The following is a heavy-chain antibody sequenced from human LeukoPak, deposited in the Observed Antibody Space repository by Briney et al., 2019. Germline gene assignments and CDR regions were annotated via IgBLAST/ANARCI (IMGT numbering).Heavy chain of an antibody. Sequence: GTSVKVSCKASGGTFTSYAISWVRQAPGQGLEWMGRIIPILGIANYAQKFQGRVTITADKSTSTAYMELSSLRSEDTAVYYCAREGDSSGYYLSWGQGTLVTVSS. J-gene: IGHJ4*02. CDR2: IIPILGIA. CDR3: AREGDSSGYYLS. CDR1: GGTFTSYA. D-gene: IGHD3-22*01. V-gene: IGHV1-69*04.